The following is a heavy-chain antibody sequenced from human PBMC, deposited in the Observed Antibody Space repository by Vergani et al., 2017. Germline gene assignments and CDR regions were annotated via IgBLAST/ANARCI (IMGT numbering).Heavy chain of an antibody. CDR3: AKDFDSGIYSWGFDS. CDR2: ISWDGGST. CDR1: GFTFDDYA. J-gene: IGHJ4*02. Sequence: EVQLVESGGVVVQPGGSLRLSCAASGFTFDDYAMHWVRQVSGKGLEWVSLISWDGGSTYYADSVKGRFTISRDNSKNSLYLQMNSLRAEDTALYYCAKDFDSGIYSWGFDSWSQGTLVTVSS. D-gene: IGHD1-26*01. V-gene: IGHV3-43D*03.